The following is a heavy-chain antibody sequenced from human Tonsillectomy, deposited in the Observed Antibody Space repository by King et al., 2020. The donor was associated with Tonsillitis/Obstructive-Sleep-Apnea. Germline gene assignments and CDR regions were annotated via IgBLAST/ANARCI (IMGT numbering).Heavy chain of an antibody. V-gene: IGHV1-46*01. CDR3: ARIYCSAGRCALEAFDF. CDR2: INPSDRST. J-gene: IGHJ3*01. D-gene: IGHD2-15*01. Sequence: VQLVESGAEVQKPGASVKVSCKASGYTFTSYYMHWVRQAPGQGLEWVGIINPSDRSTSYAQKFKGRVTMTRDTSTSTVYMELSRLRSEDTAVYYCARIYCSAGRCALEAFDFWGQGTMVPVPS. CDR1: GYTFTSYY.